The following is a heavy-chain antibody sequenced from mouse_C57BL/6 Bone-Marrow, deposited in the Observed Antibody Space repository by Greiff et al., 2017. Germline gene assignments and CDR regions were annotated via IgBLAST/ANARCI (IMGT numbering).Heavy chain of an antibody. Sequence: VQLQQPGPELVKPGASVKIPCKASGYTFTDYNMDWVKQSHGKSLEWIGDINPNNGGTIYNQKFKGKATLTVDKSSSTAYMEIRSLTSEDTAVXYCAKRDYCGSGYGYFDVWGTGTTVTVSS. D-gene: IGHD1-1*01. CDR3: AKRDYCGSGYGYFDV. V-gene: IGHV1-18*01. CDR1: GYTFTDYN. CDR2: INPNNGGT. J-gene: IGHJ1*03.